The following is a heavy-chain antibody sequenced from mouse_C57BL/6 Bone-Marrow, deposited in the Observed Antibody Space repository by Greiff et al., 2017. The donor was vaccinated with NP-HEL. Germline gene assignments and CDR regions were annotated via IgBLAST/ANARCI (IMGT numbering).Heavy chain of an antibody. V-gene: IGHV5-15*01. Sequence: EVQLVESGGGLVQPGGSLKLSCAASGFTFSDYGMAWVRQAPRKGPEWVAFISNLAYSIYYADTVTGRFTISRENAKNTLYLEMSSLRSEDTAMYYCARRGYYGSSPHWYFDVWGTGTTVTVSS. CDR3: ARRGYYGSSPHWYFDV. J-gene: IGHJ1*03. CDR1: GFTFSDYG. D-gene: IGHD1-1*01. CDR2: ISNLAYSI.